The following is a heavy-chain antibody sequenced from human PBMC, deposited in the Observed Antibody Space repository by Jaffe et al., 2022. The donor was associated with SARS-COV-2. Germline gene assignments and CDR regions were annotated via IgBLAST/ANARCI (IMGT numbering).Heavy chain of an antibody. Sequence: QVQLVESGGGVVQPGRSLRLSCAASGFTFSSYAMHWVRQAPGKGLEWVAVISYDGSNKYYADSVKGRFTISRDNSKNTLYLQMNSLRAEDTAVYYCAREAFEQPSGMDVWGQGTTVTVSS. CDR3: AREAFEQPSGMDV. CDR2: ISYDGSNK. CDR1: GFTFSSYA. J-gene: IGHJ6*02. D-gene: IGHD6-13*01. V-gene: IGHV3-30-3*01.